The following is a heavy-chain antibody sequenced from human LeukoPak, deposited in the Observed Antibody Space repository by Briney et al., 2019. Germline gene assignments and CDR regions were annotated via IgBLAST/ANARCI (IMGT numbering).Heavy chain of an antibody. CDR2: INSDGSST. V-gene: IGHV3-74*01. Sequence: PGGSLRLSCAASGFTFSSYSMNWVRQAPGKGLVWVSRINSDGSSTSYADSVKGRFTISRDNAKNTLYLQMNSLRAEDTAVYYCARDLKLVGATTAYFDYWGQGTLVTVSS. J-gene: IGHJ4*02. CDR3: ARDLKLVGATTAYFDY. D-gene: IGHD1-26*01. CDR1: GFTFSSYS.